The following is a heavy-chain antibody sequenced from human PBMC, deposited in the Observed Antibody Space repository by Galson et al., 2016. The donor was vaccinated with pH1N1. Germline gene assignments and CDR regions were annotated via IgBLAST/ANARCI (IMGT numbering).Heavy chain of an antibody. CDR2: MDWDDDK. CDR1: GFSLSTVGMR. D-gene: IGHD3-10*01. CDR3: AREDWSYPDTYYYGMDV. Sequence: PALVKPTQTLTLTCTFSGFSLSTVGMRVSWIRQPPGKALEWLARMDWDDDKAYKTSLKGRFTVSRDNSKKKLYLQMNSLRPEDTALYYCAREDWSYPDTYYYGMDVWGQGTTVTVSS. V-gene: IGHV2-70*03. J-gene: IGHJ6*02.